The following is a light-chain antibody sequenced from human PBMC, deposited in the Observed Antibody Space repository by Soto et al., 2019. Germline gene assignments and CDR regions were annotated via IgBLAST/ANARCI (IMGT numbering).Light chain of an antibody. CDR3: QQRSNS. V-gene: IGKV3-11*01. CDR1: QSVSSY. CDR2: EAS. Sequence: EVVLTQSPATLSLSPGERATLSCRASQSVSSYLAWYQQKPGQAPRLLIYEASNRATGIPARFSGSGSGTDFTLTISSLEPEDFAVYYCQQRSNSFGQGTRLEIK. J-gene: IGKJ5*01.